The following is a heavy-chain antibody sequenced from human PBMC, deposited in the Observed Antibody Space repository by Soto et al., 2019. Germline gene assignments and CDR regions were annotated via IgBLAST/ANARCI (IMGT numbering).Heavy chain of an antibody. CDR1: GYTFTSYA. CDR3: ASPRHCSSTSCYRLDY. J-gene: IGHJ4*02. CDR2: INAGNGNT. D-gene: IGHD2-2*02. Sequence: SVKVSWKASGYTFTSYAMHWVRQAPGQRLEWMGWINAGNGNTKYSQKFQGRVTITRDTSASTAYMELSSLRSEDTAVYYCASPRHCSSTSCYRLDYWGQGTLVTVSS. V-gene: IGHV1-3*01.